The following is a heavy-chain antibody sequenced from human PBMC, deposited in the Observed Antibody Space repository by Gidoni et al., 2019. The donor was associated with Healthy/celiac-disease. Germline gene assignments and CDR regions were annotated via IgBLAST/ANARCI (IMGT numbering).Heavy chain of an antibody. J-gene: IGHJ6*02. D-gene: IGHD4-17*01. CDR1: GFSLSTSGVG. CDR3: AKLDGMDYAYYYYGMDV. CDR2: IYWDDDK. Sequence: QITLKESGPTLVKPTQTLTLTCTFSGFSLSTSGVGVGWIRQPPGKALEWLALIYWDDDKRYSPSLKSRLTITKDTSKNQVVLTMTNMDPVDTATYYCAKLDGMDYAYYYYGMDVWGQGTTVTVSS. V-gene: IGHV2-5*02.